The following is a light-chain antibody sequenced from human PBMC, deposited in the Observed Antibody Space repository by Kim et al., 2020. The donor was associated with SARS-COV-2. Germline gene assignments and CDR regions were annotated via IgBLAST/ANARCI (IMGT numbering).Light chain of an antibody. Sequence: GQRVTIACSGSRSNIGSNYVFWYQQLPGTAPKLLIYRNNQRPSGVPDRFSGSKSGTSASLAISGLRSEDEADYYCAAWDDSLSGWVFGGGTQLTVL. CDR3: AAWDDSLSGWV. CDR1: RSNIGSNY. CDR2: RNN. V-gene: IGLV1-47*01. J-gene: IGLJ3*02.